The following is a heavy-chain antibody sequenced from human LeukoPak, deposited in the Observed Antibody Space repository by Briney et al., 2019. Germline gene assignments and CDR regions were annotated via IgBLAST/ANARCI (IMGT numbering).Heavy chain of an antibody. J-gene: IGHJ4*02. D-gene: IGHD5-18*01. CDR1: GGTFISYA. Sequence: ASVTVSIKASGGTFISYAISWVRQAPGQGLEWMGRIIPIFGIANYAQKFQGRVTITADKSTSTAYMELSSLRSEDTAVYYCASGYSYGDGTYYFDYWGQGTLVTVSS. CDR3: ASGYSYGDGTYYFDY. V-gene: IGHV1-69*10. CDR2: IIPIFGIA.